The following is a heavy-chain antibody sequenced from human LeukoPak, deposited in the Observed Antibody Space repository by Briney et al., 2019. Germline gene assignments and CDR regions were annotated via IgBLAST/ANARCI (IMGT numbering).Heavy chain of an antibody. Sequence: PSQTLSLTYTVSGGSISSGESYWSWIRQPPGKGREWIGYIHYSGSTYYNPSLKSRVTISVDTSKNQFSLKLSSVTAADTAVYYCARVTGRDFWSGYYYIFDYWGQGTLVTVSS. CDR2: IHYSGST. CDR1: GGSISSGESY. J-gene: IGHJ4*02. V-gene: IGHV4-30-4*08. D-gene: IGHD3-3*01. CDR3: ARVTGRDFWSGYYYIFDY.